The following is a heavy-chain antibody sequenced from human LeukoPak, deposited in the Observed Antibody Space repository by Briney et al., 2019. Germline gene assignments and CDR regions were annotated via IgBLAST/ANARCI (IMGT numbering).Heavy chain of an antibody. CDR2: ISGSGDNT. Sequence: GGSLRLSCAASGFAFTSYAVSWVRQPPGKGLEWVSTISGSGDNTYYADSVKGRFTISRDSSKNTLYLQMDSLRAEDTAVYYCARWYCSNINCYYDFWGQGTLVTVSS. CDR3: ARWYCSNINCYYDF. D-gene: IGHD2-2*01. CDR1: GFAFTSYA. V-gene: IGHV3-23*01. J-gene: IGHJ4*02.